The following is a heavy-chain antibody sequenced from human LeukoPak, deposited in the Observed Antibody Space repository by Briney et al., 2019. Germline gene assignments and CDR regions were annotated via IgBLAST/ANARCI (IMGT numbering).Heavy chain of an antibody. V-gene: IGHV3-23*01. D-gene: IGHD5-24*01. CDR1: GFTFSSYA. CDR3: AKVPPEMATIPLLDY. Sequence: GGSLRLSCAASGFTFSSYAMSWVRQAPGKGLEWVSAISGSGGSTYYAGSVKGRFTISRDNSKNTPYVQMNSLRAEDTAVYYCAKVPPEMATIPLLDYWGQGTLVTVSS. CDR2: ISGSGGST. J-gene: IGHJ4*02.